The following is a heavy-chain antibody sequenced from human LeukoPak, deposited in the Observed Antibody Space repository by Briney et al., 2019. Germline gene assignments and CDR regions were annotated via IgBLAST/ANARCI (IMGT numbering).Heavy chain of an antibody. V-gene: IGHV3-72*01. CDR3: ARDGGEGDNSAFDI. J-gene: IGHJ3*02. D-gene: IGHD3-16*01. CDR1: GVTLSDHH. Sequence: GGSLRLSCAASGVTLSDHHMDWVRQAPGKGLEWVGRTRNKARGYTTEYAASVKGRFTISRDDSKTSLYLQMNSLKTEDTAVYSCARDGGEGDNSAFDIWGQGTVVTVSS. CDR2: TRNKARGYTT.